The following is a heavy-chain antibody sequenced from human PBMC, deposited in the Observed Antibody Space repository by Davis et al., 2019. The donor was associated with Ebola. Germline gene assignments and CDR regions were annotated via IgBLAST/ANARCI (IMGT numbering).Heavy chain of an antibody. CDR3: TRGDYGGDLGY. CDR2: IRSKAYGGTT. Sequence: PGGSLRLSCTASGFTFGAYAMSWFRQAPGKGLEWVGFIRSKAYGGTTEYAASVKGRFTISRDDSKSIAYLQMNSLKTEDTAVYYCTRGDYGGDLGYWGQGTLVTVSS. V-gene: IGHV3-49*03. D-gene: IGHD4-23*01. CDR1: GFTFGAYA. J-gene: IGHJ4*02.